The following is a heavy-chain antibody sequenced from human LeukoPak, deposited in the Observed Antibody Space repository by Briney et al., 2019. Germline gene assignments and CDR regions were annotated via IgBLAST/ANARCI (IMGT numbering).Heavy chain of an antibody. J-gene: IGHJ4*02. CDR1: GYTFTGYY. CDR3: ALPRLYCSGGSCYSSDY. D-gene: IGHD2-15*01. V-gene: IGHV1-2*02. CDR2: INPNSGGT. Sequence: ASVKVSCKASGYTFTGYYMHWVRQAPGQGLGWMGWINPNSGGTNYAQKFQGRVTMTRDTSISTAYMELSRLRSDDTAVYYCALPRLYCSGGSCYSSDYWGQGTLATVSS.